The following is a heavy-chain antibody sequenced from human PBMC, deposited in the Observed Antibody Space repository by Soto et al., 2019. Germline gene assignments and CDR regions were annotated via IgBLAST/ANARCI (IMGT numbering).Heavy chain of an antibody. CDR1: GGSFSYYG. J-gene: IGHJ5*02. CDR3: ARSGEAYYDVLTGYYKGSWFDP. Sequence: QVQLMQSGAEVKKPGSSVKVSCKASGGSFSYYGITWVRQAPGQGLEWMGGIVPVFGTAKYPQEFQGGLTITADESTRTVYMELSNLRSEDTAVYYCARSGEAYYDVLTGYYKGSWFDPWGQGTLVTVSS. V-gene: IGHV1-69*01. CDR2: IVPVFGTA. D-gene: IGHD3-9*01.